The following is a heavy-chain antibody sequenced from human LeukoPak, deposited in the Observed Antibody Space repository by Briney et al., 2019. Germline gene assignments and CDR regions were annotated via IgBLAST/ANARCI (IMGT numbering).Heavy chain of an antibody. CDR2: ICWNSGRI. J-gene: IGHJ4*02. CDR1: GFTFDDYA. Sequence: PGGSLRLSSAASGFTFDDYAMHWVRHAPGKGVGWVSGICWNSGRIGYADSVKGRFAISRENAKNSLYLQMSSLRVEDTALYYCAKDGGFYDSSGYPDYWGQGTLVTVSS. D-gene: IGHD3-22*01. CDR3: AKDGGFYDSSGYPDY. V-gene: IGHV3-9*01.